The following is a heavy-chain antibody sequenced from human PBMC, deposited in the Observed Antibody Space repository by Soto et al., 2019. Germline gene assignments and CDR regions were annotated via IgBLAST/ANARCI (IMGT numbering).Heavy chain of an antibody. J-gene: IGHJ6*03. CDR3: ARRARPDFYYMDV. CDR2: ISTNGVGT. CDR1: GFTLSGDA. V-gene: IGHV3-64*01. D-gene: IGHD6-6*01. Sequence: EVQLVESGGGLAQPGGSLRLSCAASGFTLSGDAMDCVRHAPGKGLEYVSGISTNGVGTYYANSVQGRFTISRDNSKKTVYLQMGSLRPEDMAVYYCARRARPDFYYMDVWGKGTTVTVSS.